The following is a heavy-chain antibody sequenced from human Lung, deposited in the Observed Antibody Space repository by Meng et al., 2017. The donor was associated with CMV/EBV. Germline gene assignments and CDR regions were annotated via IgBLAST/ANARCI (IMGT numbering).Heavy chain of an antibody. CDR3: AIFQDIVVVPAAIPYYFDY. V-gene: IGHV3-48*03. CDR2: ISSSGSTI. D-gene: IGHD2-2*02. Sequence: SXAASGFTFSSYEMNWVRQAPGKGLEWVSYISSSGSTIYYADSVKGRFTISRDNAKNSLYLQMNSLRAEDTAVYYCAIFQDIVVVPAAIPYYFDYWGQGTXVTVSS. J-gene: IGHJ4*02. CDR1: GFTFSSYE.